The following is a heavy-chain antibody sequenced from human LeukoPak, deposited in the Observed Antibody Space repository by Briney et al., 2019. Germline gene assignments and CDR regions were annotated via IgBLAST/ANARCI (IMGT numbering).Heavy chain of an antibody. CDR2: IYYSGST. Sequence: SETLSLTCTVSGGSIGSSNYYWGWIRQPPGKGLEWIGSIYYSGSTYYNPSLKSRVTISVDTSKNQFSLKLSSVTAADTAVYYCARHAGSSGYYFDYWGQGTLVTVSS. V-gene: IGHV4-39*01. CDR3: ARHAGSSGYYFDY. D-gene: IGHD3-22*01. CDR1: GGSIGSSNYY. J-gene: IGHJ4*02.